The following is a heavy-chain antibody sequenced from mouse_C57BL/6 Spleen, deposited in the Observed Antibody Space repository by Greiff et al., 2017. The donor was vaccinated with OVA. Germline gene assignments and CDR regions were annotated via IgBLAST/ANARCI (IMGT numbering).Heavy chain of an antibody. Sequence: DVKLVESGGDLVKPGGSLKLSCAASGFTFSSYGMSWVRQTPDKRLEWVATISSGGSYTYYPDSVKGRFTISRDNANNTLYLQMSSLKSEDTAMYYCARPDYERYYFDYWGQGTTLTVSS. D-gene: IGHD2-4*01. CDR1: GFTFSSYG. J-gene: IGHJ2*01. CDR2: ISSGGSYT. V-gene: IGHV5-6*02. CDR3: ARPDYERYYFDY.